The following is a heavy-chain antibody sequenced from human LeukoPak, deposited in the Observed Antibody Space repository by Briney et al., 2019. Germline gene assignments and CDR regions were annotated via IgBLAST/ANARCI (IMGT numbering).Heavy chain of an antibody. D-gene: IGHD6-13*01. CDR2: IYYSGST. J-gene: IGHJ4*02. V-gene: IGHV4-59*08. CDR3: ARVGAAAGPDY. CDR1: GGSISSYY. Sequence: PSETLSLTCTVAGGSISSYYWSWIRQPPGKGLEWIGYIYYSGSTNYNPSLKSRVTISVDTSKNQFSLKLSSVTAADTAVYYCARVGAAAGPDYWGQGTLVTVSS.